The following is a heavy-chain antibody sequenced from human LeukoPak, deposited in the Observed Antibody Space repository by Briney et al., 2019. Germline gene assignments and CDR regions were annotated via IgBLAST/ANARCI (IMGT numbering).Heavy chain of an antibody. D-gene: IGHD1-26*01. Sequence: SETLSLTCTVSGGSISSGSYYWSWIRQPAGKGLEWIGRIYTSGSTNYNPSLKSRVTISVDTSKNQFSLKLSSVTAADTAVYYCATYSGSYSGWFDPWGQGTLVTVSS. CDR3: ATYSGSYSGWFDP. CDR2: IYTSGST. CDR1: GGSISSGSYY. J-gene: IGHJ5*02. V-gene: IGHV4-61*02.